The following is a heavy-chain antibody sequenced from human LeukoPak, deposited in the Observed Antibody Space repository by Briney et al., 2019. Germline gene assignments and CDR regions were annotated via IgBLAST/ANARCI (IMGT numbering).Heavy chain of an antibody. J-gene: IGHJ4*02. D-gene: IGHD5-18*01. Sequence: PGRSLRLSCTASGFTFGDYAMSWVRQAPEKGLEWVGFIRSKAYGGTTEYAASVKGRFTISRDDSKSIAYLQMNSLKTEDTAVHYCTREGDTAMVRRYFDYWGQGTLVTVSS. CDR1: GFTFGDYA. V-gene: IGHV3-49*04. CDR2: IRSKAYGGTT. CDR3: TREGDTAMVRRYFDY.